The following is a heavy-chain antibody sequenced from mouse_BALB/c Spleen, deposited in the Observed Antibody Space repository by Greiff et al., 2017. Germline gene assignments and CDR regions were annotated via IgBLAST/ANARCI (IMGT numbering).Heavy chain of an antibody. Sequence: VQLQQSGPELVKPGASVRISCKASGYTFTSYYIHWVKQRPGQGLEWIGWIYPGNVNTKYNEKFKGKATLTADKSSSTAYMQLSSLTSEDSAVYFCAITTVDWYFDVWGAGTTVTVSS. J-gene: IGHJ1*01. D-gene: IGHD1-1*01. CDR2: IYPGNVNT. V-gene: IGHV1S56*01. CDR1: GYTFTSYY. CDR3: AITTVDWYFDV.